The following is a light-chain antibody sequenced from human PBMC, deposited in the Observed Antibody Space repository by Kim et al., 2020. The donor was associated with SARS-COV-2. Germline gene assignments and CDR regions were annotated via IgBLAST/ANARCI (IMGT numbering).Light chain of an antibody. CDR1: SSNSGRSG. Sequence: GQRVTISCSGSSSNSGRSGANWYQQLPGTAPKLIIYNNNQRPSGVPDRFSGSRSGSSATLAISGLQSEDEADYYCAAWDDSLIARVFGGGTQLTVL. V-gene: IGLV1-44*01. J-gene: IGLJ3*02. CDR2: NNN. CDR3: AAWDDSLIARV.